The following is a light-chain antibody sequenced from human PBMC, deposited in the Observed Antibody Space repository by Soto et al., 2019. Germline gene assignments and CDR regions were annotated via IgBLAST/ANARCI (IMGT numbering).Light chain of an antibody. Sequence: DIQMTQSPSTLSASVGDRVTITCRASQNINDWLAWYQQKPGKAPRLLIYKASTLESGVPSRFSGSGFGTEFTLTISSLQPDDFATYYCQQYNTYSFTFGPGAKVGIK. CDR3: QQYNTYSFT. CDR2: KAS. J-gene: IGKJ3*01. V-gene: IGKV1-5*03. CDR1: QNINDW.